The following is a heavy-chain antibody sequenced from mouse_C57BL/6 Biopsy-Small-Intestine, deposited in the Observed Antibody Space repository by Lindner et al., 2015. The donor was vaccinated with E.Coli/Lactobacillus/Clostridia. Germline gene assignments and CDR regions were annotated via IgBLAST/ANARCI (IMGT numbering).Heavy chain of an antibody. J-gene: IGHJ2*01. CDR3: ARESNWVDY. CDR2: IYPNNGDI. CDR1: GYTFTDYY. Sequence: VQLQESGPELVKPGDSVKMSCKASGYTFTDYYMDWVKQSHGKSLERIGYIYPNNGDISYNQKFRGKATLTVDKSSSTAYMELHSLTSEDSAVYYCARESNWVDYWGQGTTLTVSS. V-gene: IGHV1-34*02.